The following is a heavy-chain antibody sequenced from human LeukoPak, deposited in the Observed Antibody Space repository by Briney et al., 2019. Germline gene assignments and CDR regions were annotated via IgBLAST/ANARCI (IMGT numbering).Heavy chain of an antibody. CDR1: GGSFSGYY. Sequence: SETLSLTCAVYGGSFSGYYWSWIRQPPGKGLEWIGEINHSGSTNYNPSLKSRVTISVDTSKNQFSLKLSSVTAADTAVYYCARGFGSGSYFAYYWGQGTLVTVSS. J-gene: IGHJ4*02. V-gene: IGHV4-34*01. CDR2: INHSGST. D-gene: IGHD3-10*01. CDR3: ARGFGSGSYFAYY.